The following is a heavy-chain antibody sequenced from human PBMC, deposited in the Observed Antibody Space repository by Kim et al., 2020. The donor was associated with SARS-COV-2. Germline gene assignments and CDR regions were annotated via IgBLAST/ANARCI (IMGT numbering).Heavy chain of an antibody. J-gene: IGHJ4*02. D-gene: IGHD2-2*02. V-gene: IGHV1-3*01. Sequence: FQGRVTITRDTSASTAYMELSSLRSEDTAVYYCAVNYIVVVPAAIQYFDYWGQGTLVTVSS. CDR3: AVNYIVVVPAAIQYFDY.